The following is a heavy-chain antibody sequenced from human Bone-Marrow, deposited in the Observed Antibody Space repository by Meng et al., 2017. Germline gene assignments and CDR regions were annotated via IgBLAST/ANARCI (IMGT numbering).Heavy chain of an antibody. CDR3: AKRSSAARVRGVTDAFDI. Sequence: GESLKISCAASGFTFSSYSMNWVRQAPGKGLEWVSSISSSSSYIYYADSVKGRFTISRDNAKNSLYLQMNSLRAEDTAVYYCAKRSSAARVRGVTDAFDIWGQGTMVTVSS. J-gene: IGHJ3*02. CDR2: ISSSSSYI. CDR1: GFTFSSYS. D-gene: IGHD3-10*01. V-gene: IGHV3-21*01.